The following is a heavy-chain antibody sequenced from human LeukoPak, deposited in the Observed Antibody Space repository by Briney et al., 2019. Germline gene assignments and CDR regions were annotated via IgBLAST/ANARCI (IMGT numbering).Heavy chain of an antibody. Sequence: GGSLRLSCAASGFTFSSYAMNWVRQAPGEGLEWVSTIGGSGVITYYADSVKGRFTISRDNSNYTLYLQMNSLRADDTAVYYCARNLPAADYWGQGTLVTVSS. D-gene: IGHD2-2*01. V-gene: IGHV3-23*01. CDR2: IGGSGVIT. J-gene: IGHJ4*02. CDR1: GFTFSSYA. CDR3: ARNLPAADY.